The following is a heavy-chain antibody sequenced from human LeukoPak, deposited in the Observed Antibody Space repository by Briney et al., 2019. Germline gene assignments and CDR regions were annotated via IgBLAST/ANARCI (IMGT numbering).Heavy chain of an antibody. CDR1: GGSFSGYY. D-gene: IGHD3-9*01. J-gene: IGHJ5*02. V-gene: IGHV4-34*01. Sequence: SETLSHTCAVYGGSFSGYYWSWIRQPPGKGLEWIGEINHSGSTNYNPSLKSRVTISVDTSKNQFSLKLSSVTAADTAVYYCARRDILTGYPTWGQGTLVTVSS. CDR3: ARRDILTGYPT. CDR2: INHSGST.